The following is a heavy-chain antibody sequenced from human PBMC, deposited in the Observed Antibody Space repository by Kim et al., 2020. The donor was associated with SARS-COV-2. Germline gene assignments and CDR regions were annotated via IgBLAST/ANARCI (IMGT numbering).Heavy chain of an antibody. CDR2: ISAYNGNT. D-gene: IGHD3-9*01. CDR3: ARVPDYTIFGYDNWFDP. CDR1: GYTFTSYG. Sequence: ASVKVSCKASGYTFTSYGISWVRQAPGQGLEWMGWISAYNGNTNYAQKLQGRVTMTTDTSTSTAYMELRSLRSDDTAVYYCARVPDYTIFGYDNWFDPWGQGTLVTVSS. J-gene: IGHJ5*02. V-gene: IGHV1-18*01.